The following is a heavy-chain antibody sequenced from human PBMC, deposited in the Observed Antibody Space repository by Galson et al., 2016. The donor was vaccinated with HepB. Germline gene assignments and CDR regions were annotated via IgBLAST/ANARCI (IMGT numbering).Heavy chain of an antibody. CDR2: IDPSDSYI. CDR1: GYKFTNYW. Sequence: QSGAEVKKAGESLKISCKGSGYKFTNYWIAWVRQMPGKGLEWMGRIDPSDSYINYNPSFEGHVTISSDKSIDTAYLQWSGLKASDTAMYYCARRPGGDYYFDHWGQGTLVTVSS. CDR3: ARRPGGDYYFDH. J-gene: IGHJ4*02. D-gene: IGHD3-16*01. V-gene: IGHV5-10-1*01.